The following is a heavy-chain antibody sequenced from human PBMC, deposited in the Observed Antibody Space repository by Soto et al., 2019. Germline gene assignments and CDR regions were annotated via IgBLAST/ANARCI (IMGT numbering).Heavy chain of an antibody. CDR3: ARGRSDQYRGGGNWFDP. J-gene: IGHJ5*02. Sequence: SGTPSPTLAVPWCSIPSGGFSRGGVREPPGRCLEWIGYIYHSGSTYYNPSLKSRVTISVDRSKNQFSLKLSSVTAADTAVYYCARGRSDQYRGGGNWFDPWGQGTLVTVSS. D-gene: IGHD2-21*01. V-gene: IGHV4-30-2*01. CDR1: WCSIPSGGFS. CDR2: IYHSGST.